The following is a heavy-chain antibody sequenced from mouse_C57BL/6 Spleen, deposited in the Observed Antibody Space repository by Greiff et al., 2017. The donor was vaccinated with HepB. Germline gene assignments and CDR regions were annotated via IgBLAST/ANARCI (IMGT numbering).Heavy chain of an antibody. V-gene: IGHV1-80*01. CDR3: ARPFTTVVEDWYFDV. J-gene: IGHJ1*03. Sequence: QVQLQQSGAELVKPGASVKISCKASGYAFSSYWMNWVKQRPGKGLEWIGQIYPGDGDTNYNGKFKGKATLTADKSSSTAYMQLSGLTSEDSAVYFWARPFTTVVEDWYFDVWGTGTTVTVSS. D-gene: IGHD1-1*01. CDR1: GYAFSSYW. CDR2: IYPGDGDT.